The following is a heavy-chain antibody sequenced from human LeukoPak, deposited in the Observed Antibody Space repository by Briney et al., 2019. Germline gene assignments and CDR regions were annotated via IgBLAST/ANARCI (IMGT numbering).Heavy chain of an antibody. CDR1: GFTFSSYS. CDR2: ISSSSSTI. V-gene: IGHV3-48*04. CDR3: ASPLTYYYDSSGYYVDAFDI. D-gene: IGHD3-22*01. Sequence: PGRSLRLSCAASGFTFSSYSMNGVRQAPGKGLEWVSYISSSSSTIYYADSVKGRFTISRDNAKNSLYLQMNSLRAEDTAVYYCASPLTYYYDSSGYYVDAFDIWGQGTMVTVSS. J-gene: IGHJ3*02.